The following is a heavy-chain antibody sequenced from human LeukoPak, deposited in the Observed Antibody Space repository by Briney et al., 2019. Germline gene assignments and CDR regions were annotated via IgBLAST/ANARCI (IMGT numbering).Heavy chain of an antibody. D-gene: IGHD6-19*01. CDR2: MYTSGST. CDR1: GGSISSYY. V-gene: IGHV4-4*07. Sequence: SETLSLTCTVSGGSISSYYWSWIRKPAGKGLEWIGRMYTSGSTNYNPSLKSRVTISADKSKNQFSLRLTSGTAADTAVYYCARDSGYSSGWYVDNWGQGTLVTVSS. CDR3: ARDSGYSSGWYVDN. J-gene: IGHJ4*02.